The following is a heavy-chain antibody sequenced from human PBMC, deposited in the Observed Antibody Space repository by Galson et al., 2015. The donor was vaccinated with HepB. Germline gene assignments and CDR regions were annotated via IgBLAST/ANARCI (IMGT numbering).Heavy chain of an antibody. CDR3: ARTTVTGPYYYYGMDV. D-gene: IGHD4-11*01. Sequence: LRLSCAASGFTFDDYTMHWVRQAPGKGLEWVALISYDGSNKYYADSVKGRSTISRDNSKNTLYLQMNSLGGEDTAVYYCARTTVTGPYYYYGMDVWGQGTTVTVSS. CDR1: GFTFDDYT. CDR2: ISYDGSNK. J-gene: IGHJ6*02. V-gene: IGHV3-30*03.